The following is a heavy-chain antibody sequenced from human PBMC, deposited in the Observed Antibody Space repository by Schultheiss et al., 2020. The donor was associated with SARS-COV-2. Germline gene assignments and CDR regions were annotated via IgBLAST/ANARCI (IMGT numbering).Heavy chain of an antibody. D-gene: IGHD6-13*01. CDR3: ARDSSRTMDV. CDR1: GGSFSGYY. J-gene: IGHJ6*03. CDR2: INHSGST. V-gene: IGHV4-34*01. Sequence: SQTLSLTCAVYGGSFSGYYWSWIRQPPGKGLEWIGEINHSGSTNYNPSLKSRVTISVDTSKNQFSLKLNSVTAADTAVYYCARDSSRTMDVWGKGTTVTVSS.